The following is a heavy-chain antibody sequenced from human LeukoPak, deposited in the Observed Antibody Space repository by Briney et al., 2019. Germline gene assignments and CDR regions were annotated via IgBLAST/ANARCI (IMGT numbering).Heavy chain of an antibody. V-gene: IGHV3-21*01. CDR2: ISSSSSYI. CDR1: GFTFSSYG. J-gene: IGHJ4*02. CDR3: AREGWLQSIDY. Sequence: GGSLRLSCAASGFTFSSYGMHWVRQAPGKGLEWVSSISSSSSYIYYADSVKGRFTISRDNAKNSLYLQMNSLRAEDTAVYYCAREGWLQSIDYWGQGTLVTVSS. D-gene: IGHD5-24*01.